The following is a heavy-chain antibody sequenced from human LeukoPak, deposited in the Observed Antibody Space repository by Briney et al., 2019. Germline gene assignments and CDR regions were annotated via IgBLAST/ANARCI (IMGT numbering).Heavy chain of an antibody. J-gene: IGHJ4*02. Sequence: GGSPRLSCAASGFTFSSYAMHWVRQAPGKGLEYVSAISSNGGSTYYANSVKGRFTISRDNSKNTLYLQMGSLRAEDMAVYYCARPKYCSSTSCFDFDYWGQGTLVTVSS. CDR1: GFTFSSYA. V-gene: IGHV3-64*01. D-gene: IGHD2-2*01. CDR2: ISSNGGST. CDR3: ARPKYCSSTSCFDFDY.